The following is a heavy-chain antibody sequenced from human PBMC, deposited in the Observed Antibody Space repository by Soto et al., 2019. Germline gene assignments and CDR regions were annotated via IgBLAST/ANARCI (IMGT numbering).Heavy chain of an antibody. D-gene: IGHD3-16*02. CDR3: AKLTPYYDYVWGSYRPLPFDY. J-gene: IGHJ4*02. CDR1: GGSISSSSYY. V-gene: IGHV4-39*01. Sequence: SETLSLTCTVSGGSISSSSYYWGWIRQPPGKGLEGIGSIYYSGSTYYNPSLKSRVTISVDTSKNQFSLKLSSVTAADTAVYYCAKLTPYYDYVWGSYRPLPFDYWGQGTLVTVSS. CDR2: IYYSGST.